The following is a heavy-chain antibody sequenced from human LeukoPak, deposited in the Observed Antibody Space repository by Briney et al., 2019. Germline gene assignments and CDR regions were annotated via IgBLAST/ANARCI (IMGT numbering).Heavy chain of an antibody. V-gene: IGHV4-59*01. CDR3: ARDMAWGGHYFDY. J-gene: IGHJ4*02. D-gene: IGHD2-15*01. CDR1: GGSISSYY. CDR2: IYYSGST. Sequence: PSETLSLTCTVSGGSISSYYWNWIRQPPGKGLEWIGYIYYSGSTNYDPSLKSRGTISGDTSKNQFSLKLSAVTAADTAVYYCARDMAWGGHYFDYWGQGTLVTVSS.